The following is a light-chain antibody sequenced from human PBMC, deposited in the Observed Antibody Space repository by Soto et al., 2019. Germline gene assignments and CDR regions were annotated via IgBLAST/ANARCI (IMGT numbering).Light chain of an antibody. V-gene: IGLV1-40*01. Sequence: SVLTQPPSVSGAPGQRVTISCTGSSSNIGAGYDVHWYQQLPGTAPKLLIYGNSNRPSGVPDRFSGSKPGTSASLAITGLQAEDEADYYCQSYDSSLSGYVFGTGTKGSGL. CDR1: SSNIGAGYD. CDR2: GNS. J-gene: IGLJ1*01. CDR3: QSYDSSLSGYV.